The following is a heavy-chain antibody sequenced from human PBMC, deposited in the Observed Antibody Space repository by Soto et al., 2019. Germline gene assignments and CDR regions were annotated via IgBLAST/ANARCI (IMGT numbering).Heavy chain of an antibody. J-gene: IGHJ4*02. V-gene: IGHV4-38-2*01. CDR3: ARIGARLAPDY. CDR1: GYSISSGYY. D-gene: IGHD6-6*01. CDR2: IYHSGST. Sequence: SETLSLTCAVSGYSISSGYYWGWIRQPPGKGLEWIGSIYHSGSTYYNPSLKSRVTISVDTSKNQFSLKLSSVTAADTAVYYCARIGARLAPDYWGQGTLLTVSS.